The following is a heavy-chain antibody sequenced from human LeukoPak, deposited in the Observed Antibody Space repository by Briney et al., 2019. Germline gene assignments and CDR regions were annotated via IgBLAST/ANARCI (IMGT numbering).Heavy chain of an antibody. CDR1: GSTFSSYA. CDR3: ARAQKYSGSYYD. CDR2: ISYDGSNK. D-gene: IGHD1-26*01. V-gene: IGHV3-30*04. Sequence: GGSLRLSCAASGSTFSSYAMHWVRQAPGKGLEWVAVISYDGSNKYYADSVKGRFTISRDNSKNTLYLQMNSLRAEDTAVYYCARAQKYSGSYYDWGQGTLVTVSS. J-gene: IGHJ4*02.